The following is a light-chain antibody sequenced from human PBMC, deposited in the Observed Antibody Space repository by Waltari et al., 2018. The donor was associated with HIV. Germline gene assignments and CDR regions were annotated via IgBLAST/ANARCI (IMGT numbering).Light chain of an antibody. CDR3: AAWDDSLNGPV. V-gene: IGLV1-44*01. CDR2: SNT. J-gene: IGLJ3*02. CDR1: TSNIGSNT. Sequence: QSVLTQPPSASGTPGQRVTISCSGSTSNIGSNTINWYQQLPGTAPKLLIYSNTRRPAGVPDRFSGSKSGTSASLASSGLQSEDEADYSCAAWDDSLNGPVFGGGTKLTVL.